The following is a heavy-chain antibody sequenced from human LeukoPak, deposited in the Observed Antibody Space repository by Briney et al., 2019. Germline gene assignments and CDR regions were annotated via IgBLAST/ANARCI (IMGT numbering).Heavy chain of an antibody. V-gene: IGHV4-34*01. Sequence: SETLSLTCAVYGGSFSGYYWSWIRQPPGKGLEWIGEINHSGSTNYNPSLKSRVTMSVDTSKNQFSLKLSSVTAADTAVYYCARGTAYYDFWRGYYREPIDAFDIWGQGTMVTVSS. J-gene: IGHJ3*02. CDR2: INHSGST. D-gene: IGHD3-3*01. CDR1: GGSFSGYY. CDR3: ARGTAYYDFWRGYYREPIDAFDI.